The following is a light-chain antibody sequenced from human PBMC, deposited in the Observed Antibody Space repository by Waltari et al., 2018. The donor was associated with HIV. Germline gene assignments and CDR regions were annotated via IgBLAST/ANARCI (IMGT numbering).Light chain of an antibody. CDR2: AAS. V-gene: IGKV1-39*01. CDR1: QSISNY. CDR3: QQSYTTPWT. J-gene: IGKJ1*01. Sequence: DIQMTQSPSSLSASVGDRVTITCRASQSISNYLNWYQQKPGKAPKVLIYAASSLQSGVPSRFSGSGSGTDFILTISSLQPEDFATYSCQQSYTTPWTFGQGTKVEIK.